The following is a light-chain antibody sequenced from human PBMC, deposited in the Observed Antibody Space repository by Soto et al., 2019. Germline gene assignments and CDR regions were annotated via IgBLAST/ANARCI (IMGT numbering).Light chain of an antibody. J-gene: IGKJ4*01. CDR3: QQFSSYPLT. CDR2: GAS. CDR1: QSVSSN. Sequence: EIVMTQSPATLSVSPGQTATLSCRASQSVSSNLAWYQQKPGLAPRLLLYGASTRATGIPARFSGSGSGTDFTLTISRLEPEDFAVYYCQQFSSYPLTFGGGTKVDIK. V-gene: IGKV3-15*01.